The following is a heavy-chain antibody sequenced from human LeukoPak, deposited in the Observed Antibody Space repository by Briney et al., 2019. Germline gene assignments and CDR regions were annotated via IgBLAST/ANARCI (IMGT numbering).Heavy chain of an antibody. D-gene: IGHD3/OR15-3a*01. J-gene: IGHJ4*02. CDR2: IIPIFGTA. CDR1: GGTFSSYA. V-gene: IGHV1-69*05. Sequence: SVKVSCKASGGTFSSYAISWVRQAPGQGLEWMGGIIPIFGTANYAQKFQGRVTITTDESTSTAYMELSSLRSEDTAVYYCVGGGLDDFFDYWGQGTLVTVSS. CDR3: VGGGLDDFFDY.